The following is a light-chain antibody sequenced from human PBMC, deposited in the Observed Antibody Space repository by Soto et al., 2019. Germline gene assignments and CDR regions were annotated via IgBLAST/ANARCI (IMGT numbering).Light chain of an antibody. V-gene: IGLV2-14*01. CDR1: STDVGSYIY. J-gene: IGLJ1*01. CDR3: TSYTSSFTHL. CDR2: EVS. Sequence: QSALTQPASVSGSPGQSITISCTGTSTDVGSYIYVSWYQQHPGKAPKLMIFEVSNRPSGVSNRFSGSKSGNTASLTISGLQTEDEADYYCTSYTSSFTHLFGTGTKVTVL.